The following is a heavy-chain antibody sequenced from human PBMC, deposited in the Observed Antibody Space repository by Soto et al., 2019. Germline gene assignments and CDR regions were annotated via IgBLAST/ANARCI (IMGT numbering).Heavy chain of an antibody. CDR2: IYPGDSDT. CDR3: ARQGGIVVVVAATPDYYYGMDV. J-gene: IGHJ6*02. Sequence: ESFKISWKGSGYSFISYWIGWVRQMPGKGLEWMGIIYPGDSDTRYSPSFQGQVTISADKSISTAYLQWSSLKASDTAMYYCARQGGIVVVVAATPDYYYGMDVWGQGTTVTVSS. D-gene: IGHD2-15*01. V-gene: IGHV5-51*01. CDR1: GYSFISYW.